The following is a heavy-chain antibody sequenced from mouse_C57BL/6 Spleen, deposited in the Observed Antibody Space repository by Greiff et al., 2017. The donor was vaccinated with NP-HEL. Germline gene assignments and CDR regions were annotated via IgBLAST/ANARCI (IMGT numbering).Heavy chain of an antibody. CDR3: ARTGSSYGFDV. V-gene: IGHV5-16*01. D-gene: IGHD1-1*01. CDR2: INYDGSST. Sequence: DVMLVESEGGLVQPGSSMKLSCTASGFTFSDYYMAWVRQVPEKGLEWVANINYDGSSTYYLDSLKSRFIISRDNAKNILYLQMSSLKSEDTATYYCARTGSSYGFDVWGTGTTVTVSS. CDR1: GFTFSDYY. J-gene: IGHJ1*03.